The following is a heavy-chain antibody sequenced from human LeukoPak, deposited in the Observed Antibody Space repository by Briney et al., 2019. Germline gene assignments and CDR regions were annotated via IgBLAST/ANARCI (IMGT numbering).Heavy chain of an antibody. D-gene: IGHD6-13*01. J-gene: IGHJ4*02. CDR1: GFTFSSYA. CDR2: ISGSGGST. Sequence: LSGGSLRLSCAASGFTFSSYAMSWVRQAPGKGLEWVSAISGSGGSTYYADSMKGRFTISRDNSKNTLYLQMNSLRAGDTAVYYCAKDAIAAAESTYWGQGTLVTVSS. V-gene: IGHV3-23*01. CDR3: AKDAIAAAESTY.